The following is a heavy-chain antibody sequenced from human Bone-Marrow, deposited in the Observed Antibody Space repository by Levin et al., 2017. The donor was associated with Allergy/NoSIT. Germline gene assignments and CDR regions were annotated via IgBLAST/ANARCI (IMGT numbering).Heavy chain of an antibody. V-gene: IGHV3-30*03. Sequence: PGESLKISCEASGFTFSRYAMHWVRQAPGKGLDWVAVITYNGGEKHYGDSVKGRFTISRDNSKNTLYLQMDSLTAEDTAVYYCARALEYSSSSQPNEYWGQGTLVTVSS. D-gene: IGHD6-6*01. J-gene: IGHJ4*02. CDR1: GFTFSRYA. CDR3: ARALEYSSSSQPNEY. CDR2: ITYNGGEK.